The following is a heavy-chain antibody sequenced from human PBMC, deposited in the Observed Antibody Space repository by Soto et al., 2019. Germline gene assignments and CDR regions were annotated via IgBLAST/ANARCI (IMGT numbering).Heavy chain of an antibody. CDR3: TRHGSSGGY. CDR1: GFTFSGSA. D-gene: IGHD6-19*01. Sequence: GGSLRLSCAASGFTFSGSAMHWVRQASGKGLEWVGRIRSKANSYATAYAASVKGRFTISRDDSKNTAYLQMNSLKTEDTAVYYCTRHGSSGGYWGQGTLVTAPQ. V-gene: IGHV3-73*01. CDR2: IRSKANSYAT. J-gene: IGHJ4*02.